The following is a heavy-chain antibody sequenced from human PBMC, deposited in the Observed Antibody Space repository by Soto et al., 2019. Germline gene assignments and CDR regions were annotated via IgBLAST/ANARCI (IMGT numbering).Heavy chain of an antibody. V-gene: IGHV3-23*01. CDR2: ISGSGGST. D-gene: IGHD3-22*01. CDR1: GFTFSSYA. CDR3: AKVGVGHYDSSGYHFFDD. J-gene: IGHJ4*02. Sequence: PGGSLRLSCAASGFTFSSYAMSWVRQAPGKGLEWVSAISGSGGSTYYADSVKGRFTISRDNSKNTLYLQMNSLRAEDTAVYYCAKVGVGHYDSSGYHFFDDWGQGTLVTVFS.